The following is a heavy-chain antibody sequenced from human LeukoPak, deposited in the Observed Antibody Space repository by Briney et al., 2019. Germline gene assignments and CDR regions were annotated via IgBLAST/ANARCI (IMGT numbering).Heavy chain of an antibody. Sequence: GESLQISCQGSGYSFTSSWIGWVRQMPGKGLEWMGIIYPGDSDTRYSPSFQGQVTISADKSISTAYLQWSSLKASDTAMYYCARPRRAGRTNHVWYFDLWGRGTLVTVSS. CDR2: IYPGDSDT. V-gene: IGHV5-51*01. D-gene: IGHD2-15*01. CDR1: GYSFTSSW. CDR3: ARPRRAGRTNHVWYFDL. J-gene: IGHJ2*01.